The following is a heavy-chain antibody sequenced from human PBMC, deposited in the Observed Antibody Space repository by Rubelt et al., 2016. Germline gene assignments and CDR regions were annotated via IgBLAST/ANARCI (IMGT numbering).Heavy chain of an antibody. V-gene: IGHV4-39*01. J-gene: IGHJ5*02. D-gene: IGHD2-8*01. Sequence: QLQLQESGPGLVKPSETLSLTCSVSGGSITSNNYHWGWIRQPPGKGLEWIGTIDYSGATYYNPSLTSRVTIFVDTSKNQFSLKLGSVTAADAAVYYCARYDGVMGQNDPWGQGTLVTVSS. CDR3: ARYDGVMGQNDP. CDR1: GGSITSNNYH. CDR2: IDYSGAT.